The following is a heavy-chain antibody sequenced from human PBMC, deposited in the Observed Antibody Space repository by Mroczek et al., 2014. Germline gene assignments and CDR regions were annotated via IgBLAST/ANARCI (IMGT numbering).Heavy chain of an antibody. J-gene: IGHJ5*02. CDR1: GYSFTSYW. CDR3: ARHSAKDLLSPLADP. V-gene: IGHV5-51*01. CDR2: IYPGDSDT. D-gene: IGHD2-15*01. Sequence: VQLLESGAEVKKPGESLKISCKGSGYSFTSYWIGWVRQMPGKGLEWMGIIYPGDSDTRYSPSFQGQVTISADKSISTAYLQWSSLKASDTAMYYCARHSAKDLLSPLADPWGQGTLVTVSS.